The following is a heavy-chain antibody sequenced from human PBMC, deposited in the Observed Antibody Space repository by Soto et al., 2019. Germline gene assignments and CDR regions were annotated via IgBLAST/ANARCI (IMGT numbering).Heavy chain of an antibody. CDR2: IDWDDGK. CDR1: GFSLTTHGVC. J-gene: IGHJ6*02. V-gene: IGHV2-70*01. Sequence: SGPTLVNPTQTLTLTCSFSGFSLTTHGVCVSWIRQPPGKALEWLALIDWDDGKYYNTSPKTRLTISKDNSKNQVVLTLANVEPLDTATYFCARTRISERGHHQFYSGMDGWGQGTTVTVSS. CDR3: ARTRISERGHHQFYSGMDG. D-gene: IGHD4-4*01.